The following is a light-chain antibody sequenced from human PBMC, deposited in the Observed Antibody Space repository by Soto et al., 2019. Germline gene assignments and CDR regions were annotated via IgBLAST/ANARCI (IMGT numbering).Light chain of an antibody. V-gene: IGKV1-5*01. CDR2: DAS. CDR3: QLYNRGT. Sequence: DTQITKSTSTLSASVGDRVTITCRASQSISSWLAWYQQKPGRAPKLMIYDASSLESGVPSRFSGSGSGTEFTLTISILQPDDFATYYCQLYNRGTVVQGTKV. CDR1: QSISSW. J-gene: IGKJ1*01.